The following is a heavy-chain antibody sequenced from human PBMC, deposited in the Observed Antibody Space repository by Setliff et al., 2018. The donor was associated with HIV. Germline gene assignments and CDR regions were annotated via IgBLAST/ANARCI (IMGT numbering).Heavy chain of an antibody. V-gene: IGHV1-46*01. D-gene: IGHD3-10*01. J-gene: IGHJ4*02. Sequence: GASVKVSCKASGYTFTSYYIHWVRQAPGQGLEWMGEINPSGGSTSYSEKFRGRATISADKSIDTAYLQWSSLKASDTAIYYCARHYYSSGSHSYFDDWGQGTLVTVSS. CDR2: INPSGGST. CDR3: ARHYYSSGSHSYFDD. CDR1: GYTFTSYY.